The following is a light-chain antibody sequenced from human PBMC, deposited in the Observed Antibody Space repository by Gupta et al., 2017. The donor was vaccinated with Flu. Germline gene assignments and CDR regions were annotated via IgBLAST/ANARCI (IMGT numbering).Light chain of an antibody. V-gene: IGLV4-69*01. Sequence: QVVLTQSPSASASLGASVQLTCTLSSGHTNYAVAWHQLQPGKGPRDLMMVNNDGSNSGGAGIPGRFSVSSSGAARTLTISRRQAEEEADYYGQTEGTGDNLTFGGGTKLTVL. CDR1: SGHTNYA. CDR3: QTEGTGDNLT. J-gene: IGLJ2*01. CDR2: VNNDGSN.